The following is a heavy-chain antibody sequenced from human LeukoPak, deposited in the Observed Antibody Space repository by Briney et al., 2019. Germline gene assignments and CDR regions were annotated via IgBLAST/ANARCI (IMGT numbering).Heavy chain of an antibody. V-gene: IGHV3-13*01. D-gene: IGHD6-13*01. CDR3: ARAKMPGIQTAGRVNYFEF. CDR1: EFTFSNYD. J-gene: IGHJ4*02. Sequence: PGGSLRLSCAASEFTFSNYDMHWVRQATGKGLEWVSTIDSAGNTWYPDSVKGRFTISRENAKNSLTLQMNSLRVGDTAVYYCARAKMPGIQTAGRVNYFEFWGQGTLVTVFS. CDR2: IDSAGNT.